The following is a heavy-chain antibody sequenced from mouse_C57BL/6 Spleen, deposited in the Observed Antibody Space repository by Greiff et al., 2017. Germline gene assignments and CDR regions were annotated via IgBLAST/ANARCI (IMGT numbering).Heavy chain of an antibody. CDR3: ARHEERGIYYGICLAY. J-gene: IGHJ3*01. Sequence: QVQLQQSGAELVKPGASVKLSCKASDYTFTEYTIHWVKQRSGQGLEWIGWFYPGSGSIKYNEKFKDKATLTADKSARTVYMELSRWTSADAAVEFGARHEERGIYYGICLAYWGKGTLVTVSA. V-gene: IGHV1-62-2*01. CDR2: FYPGSGSI. CDR1: DYTFTEYT. D-gene: IGHD2-1*01.